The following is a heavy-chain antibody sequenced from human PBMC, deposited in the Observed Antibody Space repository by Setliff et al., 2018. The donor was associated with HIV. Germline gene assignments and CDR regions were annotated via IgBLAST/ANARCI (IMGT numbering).Heavy chain of an antibody. Sequence: GESLKISCKGSGYSFTRYWIGWVRQMPGKGLEWMGIIHPGDSDTRYSPSFQGQVTISADRSITTAYLRWTSLKASDTAMYYCARRMWQQDSKFMYYFDYWGQGTLVTVSS. J-gene: IGHJ4*02. D-gene: IGHD6-13*01. V-gene: IGHV5-51*01. CDR2: IHPGDSDT. CDR1: GYSFTRYW. CDR3: ARRMWQQDSKFMYYFDY.